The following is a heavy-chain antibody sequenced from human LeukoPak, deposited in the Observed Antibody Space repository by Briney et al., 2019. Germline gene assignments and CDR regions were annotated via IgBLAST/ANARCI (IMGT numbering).Heavy chain of an antibody. CDR2: GHFSGYA. CDR3: ARRGFFGSGNYYNPSSYFDV. CDR1: ADSISRYY. J-gene: IGHJ2*01. Sequence: SETLSLTCSISADSISRYYWGWIRQTPQRGLELIGYGHFSGYADYNPSLKSRVNLSVDTTKKLISLRLTSVTAADTAVYYCARRGFFGSGNYYNPSSYFDVWGRGALVTVSS. D-gene: IGHD3-10*01. V-gene: IGHV4-59*12.